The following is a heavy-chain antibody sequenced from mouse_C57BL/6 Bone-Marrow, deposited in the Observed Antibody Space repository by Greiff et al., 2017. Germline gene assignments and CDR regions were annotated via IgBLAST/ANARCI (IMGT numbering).Heavy chain of an antibody. CDR3: ARTGSSDAWFAY. J-gene: IGHJ3*01. D-gene: IGHD1-1*01. V-gene: IGHV1-55*01. Sequence: QVQLQQPGAELVKPGASVKMSCKASGYTFTSYWITWVKQRPGQGLEWIGDIYPGSGSTNYNEKFKSKATLTVDTSSSTAYMQLSSLTSEDSAVYYCARTGSSDAWFAYWGQGTLVTVSA. CDR1: GYTFTSYW. CDR2: IYPGSGST.